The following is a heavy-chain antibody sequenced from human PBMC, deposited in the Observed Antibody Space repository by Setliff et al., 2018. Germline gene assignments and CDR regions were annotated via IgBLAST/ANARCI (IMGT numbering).Heavy chain of an antibody. V-gene: IGHV4-39*07. D-gene: IGHD6-19*01. Sequence: PSETLSLTCTVSGGSISSSSYYWGWIRQPPGKGLEWIGSIYYSGSTYYNPSLKSRVTISVDTSKNQFSLKLTSVTAADTAMYYCARDQFSSGWYGAPESYFDCWGQGILVTVSS. CDR2: IYYSGST. CDR3: ARDQFSSGWYGAPESYFDC. CDR1: GGSISSSSYY. J-gene: IGHJ4*02.